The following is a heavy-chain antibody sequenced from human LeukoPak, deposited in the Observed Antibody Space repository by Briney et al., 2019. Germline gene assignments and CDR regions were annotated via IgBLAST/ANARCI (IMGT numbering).Heavy chain of an antibody. J-gene: IGHJ3*02. CDR2: ISSSGSTI. D-gene: IGHD3-22*01. CDR1: GFTFSSYE. Sequence: GGSLRLSCAASGFTFSSYETNWVRQAPGKGLEWVSYISSSGSTIYYADSVKGRFTISRDNAKNSLYLQMNSLRAEDTAVYYCARPFFTNYDSSGYPDDAFDIWGQGTMVTVSS. CDR3: ARPFFTNYDSSGYPDDAFDI. V-gene: IGHV3-48*03.